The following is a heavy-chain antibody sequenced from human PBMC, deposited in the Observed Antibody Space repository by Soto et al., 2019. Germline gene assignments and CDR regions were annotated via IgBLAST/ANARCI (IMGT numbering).Heavy chain of an antibody. CDR3: ARKEYYYDSSGYSNDAFDI. V-gene: IGHV1-2*04. CDR1: GYTFTGYY. Sequence: ASVKVSCKASGYTFTGYYMHWVRQAPGQGLEWMGWINPNSGGTNYAQKFQGWVTMTRDTSISTAYMELSRLRSEDTAVYYCARKEYYYDSSGYSNDAFDIWGQGTMVTVSS. CDR2: INPNSGGT. D-gene: IGHD3-22*01. J-gene: IGHJ3*02.